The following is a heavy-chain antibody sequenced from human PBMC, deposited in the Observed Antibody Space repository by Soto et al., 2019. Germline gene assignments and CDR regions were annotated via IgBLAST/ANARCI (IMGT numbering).Heavy chain of an antibody. CDR3: ARAPQVSGSTHLPPDF. CDR1: RGSLSGYY. D-gene: IGHD6-6*01. CDR2: ISPGGTT. V-gene: IGHV4-34*01. J-gene: IGHJ4*02. Sequence: PENLPLTCPVYRGSLSGYYWSWIRQPPGKGLEWIGEISPGGTTNYSASLTTRVSISVDTSKDPFYLNLTSLSAVDTAVSYCARAPQVSGSTHLPPDFWGQGCLV.